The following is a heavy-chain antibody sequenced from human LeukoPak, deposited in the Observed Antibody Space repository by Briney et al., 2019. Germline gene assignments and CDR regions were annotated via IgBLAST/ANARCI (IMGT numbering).Heavy chain of an antibody. CDR1: GYSFTSYW. V-gene: IGHV5-51*01. J-gene: IGHJ4*02. Sequence: GESLKISCKGSGYSFTSYWIGWVRQRPGKGLERMGIIYTGDSDTRYSPSFQGQVTISADKSISTAYVQWSSLEASDTAMYYCARRSQSGIYVEYWGQGTLVTVSS. D-gene: IGHD1-26*01. CDR2: IYTGDSDT. CDR3: ARRSQSGIYVEY.